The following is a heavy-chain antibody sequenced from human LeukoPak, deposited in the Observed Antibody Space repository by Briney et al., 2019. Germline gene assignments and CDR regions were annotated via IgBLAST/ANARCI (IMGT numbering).Heavy chain of an antibody. CDR3: ARDGDGILTGYYLTFDY. V-gene: IGHV3-48*01. Sequence: GGSLRLSCAASGFTFSSYSMNWVRQAPGKGLEWVSYISSSSSTIYYADSVKGRFTISRDNAKNSLYLQMNSLRAEDTAVYYCARDGDGILTGYYLTFDYWGQGTLVTVSS. CDR2: ISSSSSTI. J-gene: IGHJ4*02. CDR1: GFTFSSYS. D-gene: IGHD3-9*01.